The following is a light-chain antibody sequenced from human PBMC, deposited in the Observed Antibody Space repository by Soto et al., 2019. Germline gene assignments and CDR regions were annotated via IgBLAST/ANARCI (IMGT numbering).Light chain of an antibody. V-gene: IGLV1-44*01. J-gene: IGLJ2*01. CDR2: NNN. CDR3: AAWDDSLNGVV. CDR1: SSNIGSGT. Sequence: QSVLTQPPSVSGTPGQRVTISCSGSSSNIGSGTVNWYQQLPGTAPKLLIYNNNQRPSGVPDRFSGSKSGTSASLAISGLQSEDEADYYCAAWDDSLNGVVFGGGTKLTVL.